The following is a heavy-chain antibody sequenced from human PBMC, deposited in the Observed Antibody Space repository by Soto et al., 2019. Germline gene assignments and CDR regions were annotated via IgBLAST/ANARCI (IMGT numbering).Heavy chain of an antibody. CDR1: GGTFSSYA. D-gene: IGHD3-22*01. CDR2: IIPIFGTA. CDR3: ARAGGDSSGYYFNLADY. Sequence: QVQLVQSGAEVKKPGSSVKVSCKASGGTFSSYAISWVRQAPGQGLEWMGGIIPIFGTANYAQKFQGRVTITADESTSTAYMERSSLRSEDTAVYYCARAGGDSSGYYFNLADYWGQGTLVTVSS. V-gene: IGHV1-69*01. J-gene: IGHJ4*02.